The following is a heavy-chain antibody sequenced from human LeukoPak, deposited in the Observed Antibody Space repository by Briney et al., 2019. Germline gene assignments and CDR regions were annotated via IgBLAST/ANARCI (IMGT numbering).Heavy chain of an antibody. CDR3: ARGAASGGYDY. J-gene: IGHJ4*02. CDR2: ITSNGGRT. D-gene: IGHD3-10*01. V-gene: IGHV3-64*01. CDR1: GFIFSDYD. Sequence: GGSLRLSCAAFGFIFSDYDVHWVRQAPGKGLEFVSAITSNGGRTFYANSVKGRFTISRDNSKNALYLQMDSLRADDMAVYYCARGAASGGYDYWGQGALVTVSS.